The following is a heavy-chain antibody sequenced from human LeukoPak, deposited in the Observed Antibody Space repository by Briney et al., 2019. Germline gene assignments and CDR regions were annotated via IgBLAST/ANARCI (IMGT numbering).Heavy chain of an antibody. Sequence: GGSLRLSCAASGFTFSNYGMHWVRQAPGKGLEWVSTISGSGGSTYYADSVKGRFTVSRDNSKNTLYLQMNSLRVEDTAVYYCAKTYFYDSSGYYHNDNWGQGTLVTVSS. D-gene: IGHD3-22*01. CDR1: GFTFSNYG. J-gene: IGHJ4*02. CDR3: AKTYFYDSSGYYHNDN. CDR2: ISGSGGST. V-gene: IGHV3-23*01.